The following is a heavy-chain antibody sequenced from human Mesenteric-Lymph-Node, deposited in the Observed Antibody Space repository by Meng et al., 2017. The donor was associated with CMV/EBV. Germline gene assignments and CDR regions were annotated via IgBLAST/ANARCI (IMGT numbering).Heavy chain of an antibody. V-gene: IGHV4-39*07. CDR3: ARDMTYGSSTGCYSFYGMDV. CDR2: IYYTGST. Sequence: GSLRLSCTVSGGSISSSSHYWGWIRQPPGKGLEWIGSIYYTGSTNYNPSLKSRVTISVDTSKNQFSLKLSSVTAADTAVYYCARDMTYGSSTGCYSFYGMDVWGQGTTVTVSS. CDR1: GGSISSSSHY. J-gene: IGHJ6*02. D-gene: IGHD2-2*01.